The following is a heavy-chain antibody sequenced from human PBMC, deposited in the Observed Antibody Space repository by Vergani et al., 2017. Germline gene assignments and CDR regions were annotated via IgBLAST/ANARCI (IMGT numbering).Heavy chain of an antibody. CDR1: GGSISSYY. V-gene: IGHV4-59*04. Sequence: QVQLQESGPGLVKPSETLSLTCTVSGGSISSYYWSWIRQPPGKGLEWIGYIYYSGSTYYNTSLKSRVTISVYTSKNQFSLKLSSVTSADTAVYYCAGGGVEYQLLPFDPWGQGTLVTVSS. CDR3: AGGGVEYQLLPFDP. CDR2: IYYSGST. J-gene: IGHJ5*02. D-gene: IGHD2-2*01.